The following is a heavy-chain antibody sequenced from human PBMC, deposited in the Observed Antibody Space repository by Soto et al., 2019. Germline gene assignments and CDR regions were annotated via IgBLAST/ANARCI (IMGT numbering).Heavy chain of an antibody. CDR2: IYHSGST. Sequence: SETLSLTCAVSGGSISSSNWWSWVRQPPGKGLEWIGEIYHSGSTNYNPSLKSRVTISVDKSKNQFSLKLSSVTAADTAVYYCARDRDDYGGNYFDYWGQGTLVTVSS. J-gene: IGHJ4*02. D-gene: IGHD4-17*01. CDR1: GGSISSSNW. V-gene: IGHV4-4*02. CDR3: ARDRDDYGGNYFDY.